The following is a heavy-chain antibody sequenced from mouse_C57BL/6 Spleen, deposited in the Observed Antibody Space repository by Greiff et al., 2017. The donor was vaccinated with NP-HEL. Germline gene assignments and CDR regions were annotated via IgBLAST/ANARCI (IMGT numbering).Heavy chain of an antibody. J-gene: IGHJ2*01. CDR2: FYPGSGSI. Sequence: VKLVESGAELVKPGASVQLSCKASGYTFTEYTIHWVKQRSGQGLEWIGWFYPGSGSIKYNEKFKDKATLTADKSSSTVYMELSRLTSEDSAVYFCARHEIYYDYDGGVFDYWGQGTTLTVSS. V-gene: IGHV1-62-2*01. CDR3: ARHEIYYDYDGGVFDY. D-gene: IGHD2-4*01. CDR1: GYTFTEYT.